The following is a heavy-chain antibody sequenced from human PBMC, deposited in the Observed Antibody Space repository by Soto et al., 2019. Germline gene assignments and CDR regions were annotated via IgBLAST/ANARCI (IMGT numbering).Heavy chain of an antibody. CDR3: ARCSENVLRFLEWLLSTYNRFDP. CDR2: ISSSSSYI. CDR1: GFTFSSYS. J-gene: IGHJ5*02. V-gene: IGHV3-21*04. D-gene: IGHD3-3*01. Sequence: PGGSLRLSCAASGFTFSSYSMNWVRQAPGKXLEWVSSISSSSSYIYYADSVKGRFTISRDNAKNSLYLQMNSLRAEDTALYHCARCSENVLRFLEWLLSTYNRFDPWGQGTLVTVSS.